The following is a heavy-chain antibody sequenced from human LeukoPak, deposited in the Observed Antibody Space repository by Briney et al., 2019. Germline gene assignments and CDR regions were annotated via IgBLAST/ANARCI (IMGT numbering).Heavy chain of an antibody. D-gene: IGHD5-18*01. CDR3: ARGNTAMVT. CDR2: INRGGST. V-gene: IGHV3-66*01. J-gene: IGHJ4*02. CDR1: GFTVSNNY. Sequence: GGSLRLSCAASGFTVSNNYMSWVRQAPGKGLEWVSTINRGGSTYYADSVTDRSTISRDNSKNTRYLQMDSLRVEDTAVYYCARGNTAMVTWGQGTLVTVSS.